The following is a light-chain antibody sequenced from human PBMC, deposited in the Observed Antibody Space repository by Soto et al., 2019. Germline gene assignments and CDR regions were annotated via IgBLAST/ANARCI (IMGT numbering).Light chain of an antibody. CDR1: SSNIGSNT. J-gene: IGLJ3*02. V-gene: IGLV1-44*01. CDR2: SNN. CDR3: AAWDDSLNGSL. Sequence: QAVVIQPPSASGTPGQRVTISCSGSSSNIGSNTVNWYQQLPGTAPKLLIYSNNQRPSGVPDRFSGSKSGTSASLAISGLQSEDEADYYCAAWDDSLNGSLFGGGTKLTVL.